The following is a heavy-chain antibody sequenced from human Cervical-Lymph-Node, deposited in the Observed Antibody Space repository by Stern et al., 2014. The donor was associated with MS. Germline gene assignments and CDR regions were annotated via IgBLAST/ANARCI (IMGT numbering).Heavy chain of an antibody. CDR2: IYSVGTT. J-gene: IGHJ4*02. Sequence: EVQLVESGGGLVQPGGSLRLSCAASGFTVRNNYMLWVRQAPEKGLEWVALIYSVGTTAYADSVKGRFTISRDGSKNTLYLQMNSLRTDDTAVYYCARNVPVTNWGYWGRGTLVTVSS. V-gene: IGHV3-66*02. CDR3: ARNVPVTNWGY. CDR1: GFTVRNNY. D-gene: IGHD4-17*01.